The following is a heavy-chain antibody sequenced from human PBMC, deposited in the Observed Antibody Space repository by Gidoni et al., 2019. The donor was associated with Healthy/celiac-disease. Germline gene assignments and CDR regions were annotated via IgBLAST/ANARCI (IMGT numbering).Heavy chain of an antibody. D-gene: IGHD3-3*01. J-gene: IGHJ6*02. CDR1: GFTFSSDW. CDR2: IKQDGSEK. V-gene: IGHV3-7*01. CDR3: ARGNALEWLLGRFYYYGMDV. Sequence: PGGSLRLSCAASGFTFSSDWMSWVRQAPGKGLEWVANIKQDGSEKYYVDSVKGRFTISRDNAKNSLYLQMNSLRAEDTAVYYCARGNALEWLLGRFYYYGMDVWGQGTTVTVSS.